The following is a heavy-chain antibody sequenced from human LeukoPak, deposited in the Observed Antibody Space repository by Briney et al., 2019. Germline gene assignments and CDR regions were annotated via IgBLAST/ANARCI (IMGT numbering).Heavy chain of an antibody. V-gene: IGHV4-4*02. Sequence: KASETLSLTCAVSGGSISSSNWWSWVRQPPGKGLEWIGEIYHSGSTNYNPSLKSRVTISVDKSKNQFSLKLSSVTAADTAVYYCARATSSGWYYRPHAFDIWGQGTMVTVSS. CDR3: ARATSSGWYYRPHAFDI. J-gene: IGHJ3*02. CDR1: GGSISSSNW. CDR2: IYHSGST. D-gene: IGHD6-19*01.